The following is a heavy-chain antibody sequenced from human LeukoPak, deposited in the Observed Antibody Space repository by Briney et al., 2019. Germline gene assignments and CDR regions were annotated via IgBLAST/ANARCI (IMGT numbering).Heavy chain of an antibody. CDR1: GGSISSSSYY. CDR2: IYYSGST. D-gene: IGHD5-18*01. Sequence: SETLSLTCTVSGGSISSSSYYWGWICQPPGKGLEWIGSIYYSGSTYYNPSLKSRVTISVDTSKNQFSLKLSSVTAADTAVYYCARQPPGYSYGYASYYFDYWGQGTLVTVSS. J-gene: IGHJ4*02. V-gene: IGHV4-39*01. CDR3: ARQPPGYSYGYASYYFDY.